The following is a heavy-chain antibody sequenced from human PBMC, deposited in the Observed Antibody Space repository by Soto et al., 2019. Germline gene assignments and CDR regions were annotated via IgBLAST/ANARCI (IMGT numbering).Heavy chain of an antibody. Sequence: QVQLVQSGAEVKKPGSSVKVSCKASGGTFSSYAISWVRQAPGQGLEWMGGIIPIFGTANYAQKFQGRVTITADGSTSTAYMELSSLRSEDTAVYYCARRQYSYVPKPYYYGMDVWGQGTTVTVSS. V-gene: IGHV1-69*01. D-gene: IGHD5-18*01. J-gene: IGHJ6*02. CDR2: IIPIFGTA. CDR3: ARRQYSYVPKPYYYGMDV. CDR1: GGTFSSYA.